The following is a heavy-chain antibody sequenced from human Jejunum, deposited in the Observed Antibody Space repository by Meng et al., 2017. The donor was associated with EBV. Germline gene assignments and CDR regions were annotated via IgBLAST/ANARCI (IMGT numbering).Heavy chain of an antibody. Sequence: REQPERGPGLVKSSETLSLTCNVSGASMNDRNYSWAWIRQPPGKGLEWIGNTYSSANTYYNPSLKSRVTISVDTSKNQFSLKLISVTAADTAVYFCARHDCPGAVCLGPFDSWGQGILVTVSS. CDR1: GASMNDRNYS. V-gene: IGHV4-39*01. J-gene: IGHJ4*02. CDR3: ARHDCPGAVCLGPFDS. D-gene: IGHD2-8*02. CDR2: TYSSANT.